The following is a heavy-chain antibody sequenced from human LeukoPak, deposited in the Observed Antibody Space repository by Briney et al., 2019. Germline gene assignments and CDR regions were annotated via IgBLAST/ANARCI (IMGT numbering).Heavy chain of an antibody. J-gene: IGHJ3*02. V-gene: IGHV3-48*01. CDR2: IRSSSRTI. CDR1: GLTLSRYG. Sequence: GGSLRLACAGSGLTLSRYGVNSVRQAPGRGLEWVSYIRSSSRTIYYAESVKGRYTISRHNAKNSLYVQTNSLRAEDTAVYYCARDRMELGWGDFEIWGKGTMVTVSS. CDR3: ARDRMELGWGDFEI. D-gene: IGHD7-27*01.